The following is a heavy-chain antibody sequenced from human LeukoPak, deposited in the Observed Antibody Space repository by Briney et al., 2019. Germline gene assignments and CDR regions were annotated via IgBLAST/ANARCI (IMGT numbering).Heavy chain of an antibody. CDR2: FDPEDGET. V-gene: IGHV1-24*01. Sequence: ASVKVSCKVSGYTLTELSMHWVRQAPGKWLEWMGGFDPEDGETIYAQKFQGRVTMTEDTSTDTAYMELSSLRSEDTAVYYCATGAYSSGSLGKNWFDPWGQGTLVTVSS. D-gene: IGHD6-19*01. CDR3: ATGAYSSGSLGKNWFDP. J-gene: IGHJ5*02. CDR1: GYTLTELS.